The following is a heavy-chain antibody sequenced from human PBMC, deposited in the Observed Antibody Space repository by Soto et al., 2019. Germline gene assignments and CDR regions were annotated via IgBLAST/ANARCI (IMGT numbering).Heavy chain of an antibody. Sequence: QVQLQESGPGLVKPSETLSLTCTVSNGSVSSGSYYWNWIRQPPGRGLEWIGYSYYNGNTHYNPALRSRLTLSVDTSKNQFSLKLTSVTAADAAVYYCARYSGSGHARIMDVWGHGTTVAVSS. J-gene: IGHJ6*02. V-gene: IGHV4-61*01. CDR2: SYYNGNT. CDR1: NGSVSSGSYY. D-gene: IGHD1-26*01. CDR3: ARYSGSGHARIMDV.